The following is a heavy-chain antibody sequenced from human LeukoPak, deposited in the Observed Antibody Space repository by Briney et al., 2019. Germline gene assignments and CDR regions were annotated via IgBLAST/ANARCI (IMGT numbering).Heavy chain of an antibody. CDR2: IYHSGKS. CDR1: GYSISSGYY. V-gene: IGHV4-38-2*02. J-gene: IGHJ5*02. CDR3: ARAPNKGTYYDILTGYYNFAVGDYRGYNWFDP. D-gene: IGHD3-9*01. Sequence: SETLSLTCSVSGYSISSGYYWDWIRQPPGKGLEWIASIYHSGKSYYNPSLESRVTISVLTSKKQFSLKLSSVTAADTAVYYCARAPNKGTYYDILTGYYNFAVGDYRGYNWFDPWGQGTLVTVSS.